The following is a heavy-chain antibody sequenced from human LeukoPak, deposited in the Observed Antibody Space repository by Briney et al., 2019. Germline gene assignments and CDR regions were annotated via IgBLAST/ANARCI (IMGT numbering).Heavy chain of an antibody. V-gene: IGHV4-61*02. CDR3: AREYYYGMGIFRWFDP. J-gene: IGHJ5*02. CDR2: IYSSGST. Sequence: SETLSLTCSVSGDSISTLNYYWSWIRQPAGKGLEWIGRIYSSGSTNYNPSLKSRVTISRDTSKNQFSLKVTSVTVADTAIYYCAREYYYGMGIFRWFDPWGQGTLVTVSS. D-gene: IGHD3-10*01. CDR1: GDSISTLNYY.